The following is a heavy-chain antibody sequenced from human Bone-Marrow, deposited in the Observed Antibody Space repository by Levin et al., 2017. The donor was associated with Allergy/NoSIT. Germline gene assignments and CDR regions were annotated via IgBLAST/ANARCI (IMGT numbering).Heavy chain of an antibody. V-gene: IGHV3-30-3*01. D-gene: IGHD6-19*01. CDR1: GFTFNSYA. J-gene: IGHJ4*02. Sequence: SCAASGFTFNSYAMHWVRQAPGKGLEWVAVISYDGSKKYYADSVKGRFTISRDNSKNTLYLQMNSLRAEDTAVYYCARDVYSSGWYYFDYWGQGPRVPVSS. CDR2: ISYDGSKK. CDR3: ARDVYSSGWYYFDY.